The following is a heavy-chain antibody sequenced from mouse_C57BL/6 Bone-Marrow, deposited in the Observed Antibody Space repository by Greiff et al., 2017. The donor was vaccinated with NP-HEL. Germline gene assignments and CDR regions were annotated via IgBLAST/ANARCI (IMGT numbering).Heavy chain of an antibody. Sequence: VQLQQSGAELVKPGASVKISCKASGYAFSSYWMNWVKQRPGKGLEWIGQIYPGDGATNYNGKFKGKATLTADKSSSTAYMQLHSLTSEDSAVYFCARRITTVLDYWGQGTTLTVTS. D-gene: IGHD1-1*01. V-gene: IGHV1-80*01. CDR1: GYAFSSYW. CDR3: ARRITTVLDY. CDR2: IYPGDGAT. J-gene: IGHJ2*01.